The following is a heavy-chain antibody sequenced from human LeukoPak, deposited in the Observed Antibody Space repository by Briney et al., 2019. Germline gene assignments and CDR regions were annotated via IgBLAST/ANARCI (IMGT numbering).Heavy chain of an antibody. CDR2: IKQDGSEK. CDR3: ARDEEWGFWSGYYYYYYMDV. D-gene: IGHD3-3*01. Sequence: GGSLRLSCAASGFTFSSYWMSWVRQAPGKGLEWVANIKQDGSEKYYVDSVKGRFTISRDNAKNSLYVQMNSLRAKDTAVYYCARDEEWGFWSGYYYYYYMDVWGKGTTVTVSS. J-gene: IGHJ6*03. V-gene: IGHV3-7*01. CDR1: GFTFSSYW.